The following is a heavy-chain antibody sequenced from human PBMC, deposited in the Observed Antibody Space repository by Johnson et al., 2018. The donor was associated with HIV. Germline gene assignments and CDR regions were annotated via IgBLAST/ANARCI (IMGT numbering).Heavy chain of an antibody. CDR3: TTLYYNFWSGHYAFDI. Sequence: VHLVESGGGLVQPGGSLRLSCAASGFTVSSYYMSWVRQAPGKGLEWLGRIKSKTDGGTTDYAAPVKGRFTISRDDSKNTLYLQMNSLKTEDTAVYYCTTLYYNFWSGHYAFDIWGQGTMVTVSS. D-gene: IGHD3-3*01. CDR2: IKSKTDGGTT. V-gene: IGHV3-15*01. CDR1: GFTVSSYY. J-gene: IGHJ3*02.